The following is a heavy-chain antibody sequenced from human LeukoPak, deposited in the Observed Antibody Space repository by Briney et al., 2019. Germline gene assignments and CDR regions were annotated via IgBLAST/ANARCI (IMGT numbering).Heavy chain of an antibody. Sequence: PGGSLRLSCVASGFTFSSYSMNWVRQAPGKWLEWVSSISSSSSYIYYADSVKGRFTISRDNAKNSLYLQMNSLRAEDTAVYYCAREASIGGYFDYWGQGTLVTVSS. CDR1: GFTFSSYS. V-gene: IGHV3-21*01. D-gene: IGHD3-22*01. J-gene: IGHJ4*02. CDR2: ISSSSSYI. CDR3: AREASIGGYFDY.